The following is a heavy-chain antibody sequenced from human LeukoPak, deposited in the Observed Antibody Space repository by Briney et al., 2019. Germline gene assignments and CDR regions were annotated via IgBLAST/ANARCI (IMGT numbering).Heavy chain of an antibody. D-gene: IGHD2-15*01. Sequence: KPSETLSLTCTVSGGSISSYYWSWIRQPAGKGLEWIGRIYTSGGTNYNPSLKSRVTMSVDTSKNQFSLKLSSVTAADTAVYYCARETVVAAIVTYYYYYYMDVWGKGTTVTVSS. CDR2: IYTSGGT. V-gene: IGHV4-4*07. J-gene: IGHJ6*03. CDR3: ARETVVAAIVTYYYYYYMDV. CDR1: GGSISSYY.